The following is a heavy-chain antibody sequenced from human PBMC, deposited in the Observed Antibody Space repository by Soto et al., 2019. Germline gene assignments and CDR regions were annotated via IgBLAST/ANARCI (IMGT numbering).Heavy chain of an antibody. CDR2: IYHSGST. CDR1: GGSISSGGYS. D-gene: IGHD3-22*01. CDR3: ARAVDEYYYDSSGYNWFDP. V-gene: IGHV4-30-2*01. J-gene: IGHJ5*02. Sequence: SSETLPLTCAVSGGSISSGGYSWSWIRQPPGKGLEWIGYIYHSGSTYYNPSLKSRVTISVDRSKNQCSLKLSSVTAADTAVYYCARAVDEYYYDSSGYNWFDPWGQGTLVTVSS.